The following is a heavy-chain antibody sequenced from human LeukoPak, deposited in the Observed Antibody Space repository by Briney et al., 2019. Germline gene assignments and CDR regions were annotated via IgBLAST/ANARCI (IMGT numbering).Heavy chain of an antibody. CDR2: INHSGIT. Sequence: SETLSLTCAVYGGSFSGYYWNWIRQPPGKGLEWIGEINHSGITDHNPSLKSRVTISLDTSKNQFSLKLSSVTAADTAVYYCARGSPTGLGDHDAFDIWGQGTMVTVSS. V-gene: IGHV4-34*01. J-gene: IGHJ3*02. D-gene: IGHD3-16*01. CDR3: ARGSPTGLGDHDAFDI. CDR1: GGSFSGYY.